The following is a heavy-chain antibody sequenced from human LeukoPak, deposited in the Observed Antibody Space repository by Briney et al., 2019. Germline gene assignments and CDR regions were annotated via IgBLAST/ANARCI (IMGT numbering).Heavy chain of an antibody. Sequence: PGGSLRLSCEGSGFRFSSHGMHWVRQAPGKGLEWLGYIWYDGSNPDYVDNVKGRFTISRDNSKNTVYLQMNSLRAEDTAVYHCARFVGSDYTGAFDLWGKGTPVTVSS. J-gene: IGHJ6*04. CDR1: GFRFSSHG. CDR3: ARFVGSDYTGAFDL. V-gene: IGHV3-33*01. CDR2: IWYDGSNP. D-gene: IGHD3-10*01.